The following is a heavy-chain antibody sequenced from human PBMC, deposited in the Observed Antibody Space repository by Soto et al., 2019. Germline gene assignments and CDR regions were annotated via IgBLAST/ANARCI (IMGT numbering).Heavy chain of an antibody. Sequence: PGESLKISCKGSGYKFTSYWIGWVRQMPGKGLEWMGIIYPGDSDTRYSPSFQGQVTTSADNSISAAYLQRSSLKASDTAMYSCARRTDTSGWIGFDHWGHGTLVTVFS. D-gene: IGHD6-19*01. CDR2: IYPGDSDT. CDR3: ARRTDTSGWIGFDH. V-gene: IGHV5-51*01. J-gene: IGHJ4*01. CDR1: GYKFTSYW.